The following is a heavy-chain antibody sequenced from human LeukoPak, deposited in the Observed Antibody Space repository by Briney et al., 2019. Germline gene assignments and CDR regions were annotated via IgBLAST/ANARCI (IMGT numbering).Heavy chain of an antibody. V-gene: IGHV3-21*01. CDR3: ASGSTVTTGY. CDR2: ISSSSSYI. CDR1: GFNFNTYT. Sequence: PGGSLRLSCAASGFNFNTYTMNWVRQAPGKGLEWVSSISSSSSYIYYADSVKGRFTISRDNAKNSLYLQMNSLRAEDTAVYYCASGSTVTTGYWGQGTLVTVSS. J-gene: IGHJ4*02. D-gene: IGHD4-11*01.